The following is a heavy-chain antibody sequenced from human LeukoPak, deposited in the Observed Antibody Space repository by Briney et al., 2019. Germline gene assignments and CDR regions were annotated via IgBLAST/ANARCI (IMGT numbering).Heavy chain of an antibody. CDR3: ATGSRGGVLDY. CDR2: IYSGGTA. D-gene: IGHD3-10*01. V-gene: IGHV3-53*01. J-gene: IGHJ4*02. CDR1: EFTVSANH. Sequence: GGSLRLSCAASEFTVSANHMSWVRQAPGKGLEWVSVIYSGGTAYYGDSVKGRFTISRDNSKNTPYLQVNSLRAEDTAVYYCATGSRGGVLDYWGQGTLVTVSS.